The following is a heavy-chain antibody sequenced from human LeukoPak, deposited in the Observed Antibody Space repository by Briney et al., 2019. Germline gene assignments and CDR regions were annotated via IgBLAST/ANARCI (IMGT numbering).Heavy chain of an antibody. V-gene: IGHV5-51*01. Sequence: GESLKISCKGSGYSFTSYWIGWVRQMPGEGLEWMGIIYPGDSDTRYSPSFQGRVTISADKSISTAYLQWSSLKASDTAMYYCARHDGCSGGSCYSNYYYGMDVWGQGTTVTVSS. CDR1: GYSFTSYW. D-gene: IGHD2-15*01. J-gene: IGHJ6*02. CDR3: ARHDGCSGGSCYSNYYYGMDV. CDR2: IYPGDSDT.